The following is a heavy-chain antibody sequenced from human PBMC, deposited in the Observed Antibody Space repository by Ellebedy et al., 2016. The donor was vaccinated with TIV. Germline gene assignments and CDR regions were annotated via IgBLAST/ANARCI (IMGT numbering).Heavy chain of an antibody. CDR1: GFPFRNYA. CDR3: ARYSSSWYGRADY. Sequence: GESLKISXAASGFPFRNYAVSWVRQAPGKGLEWVSAISGSGGNTYYADSVKGRFTISRDNSKNTLYLQMNSLRAEDTAVYYCARYSSSWYGRADYWGQGTLVTVSS. D-gene: IGHD6-13*01. CDR2: ISGSGGNT. V-gene: IGHV3-23*01. J-gene: IGHJ4*02.